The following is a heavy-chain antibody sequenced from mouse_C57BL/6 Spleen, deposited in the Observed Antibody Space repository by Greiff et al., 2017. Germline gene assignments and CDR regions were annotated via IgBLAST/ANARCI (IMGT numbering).Heavy chain of an antibody. Sequence: EVQLQQSGPELVKPGASVKISCKASGYSITDYNMNWVKQSNGKSLEWIGVINPNYGTTSYNQKFKGKATLTVNQTSITAYMQLNSVTSEDSAVYDCARDRHNSVYLCFCSWRQGTTLTVSA. D-gene: IGHD3-2*02. J-gene: IGHJ2*01. CDR1: GYSITDYN. CDR3: ARDRHNSVYLCFCS. V-gene: IGHV1-39*01. CDR2: INPNYGTT.